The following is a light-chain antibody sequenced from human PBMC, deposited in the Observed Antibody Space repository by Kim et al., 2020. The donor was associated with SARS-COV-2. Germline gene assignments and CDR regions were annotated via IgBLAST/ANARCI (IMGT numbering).Light chain of an antibody. CDR1: NIGSKS. V-gene: IGLV3-9*01. CDR2: SDS. CDR3: QLWDSSTWV. J-gene: IGLJ3*02. Sequence: SVALGQTARITCGEKNIGSKSVHWYQQKPGQAPVLVIYSDSGRPSGIPERFSGSNSGNTATLTISVAQAGDEADYYCQLWDSSTWVFGGGTQLTVL.